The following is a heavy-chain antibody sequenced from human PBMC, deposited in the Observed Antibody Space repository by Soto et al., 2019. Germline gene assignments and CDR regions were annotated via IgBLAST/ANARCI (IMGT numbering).Heavy chain of an antibody. Sequence: PGGSLRLSCVGSGSTFSTYSINWVRQAPGKGLEWVSSISSRSDIHYADSVKGRFTISRDNAKNSVSLQMNSLRAEDTAVYYCAREYTAWPLAYGLDVWGQGTTVTVSS. J-gene: IGHJ6*02. V-gene: IGHV3-21*01. CDR2: ISSRSDI. CDR3: AREYTAWPLAYGLDV. D-gene: IGHD2-2*02. CDR1: GSTFSTYS.